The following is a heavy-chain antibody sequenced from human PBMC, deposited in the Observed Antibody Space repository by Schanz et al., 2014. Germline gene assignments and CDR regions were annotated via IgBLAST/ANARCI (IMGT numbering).Heavy chain of an antibody. CDR3: ARGSCTASGCYDAFDL. CDR1: GDTFDNFG. V-gene: IGHV1-69*04. D-gene: IGHD2-2*01. CDR2: FMPFLGIT. J-gene: IGHJ3*01. Sequence: QVQLVQSGAEVKKPGSSVKVSCKATGDTFDNFGISWVRQAPGQGPEWIGRFMPFLGITNLAQKFQDRVTMTADKATSTAYMELSGLRSEDTAMYYCARGSCTASGCYDAFDLWGQGTLVTVSS.